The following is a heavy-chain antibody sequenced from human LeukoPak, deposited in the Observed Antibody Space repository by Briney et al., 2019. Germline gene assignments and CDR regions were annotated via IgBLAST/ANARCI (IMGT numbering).Heavy chain of an antibody. Sequence: GGSLRLSCAASGFTFSSYAMHWVRQAPGKGLEYVSAISSNGGSTYYANSVKGRFTISRDNSKNTLYLQMDSLRAEDMAVYYCATGGWELLSLFDYWGQGTLVTVSS. CDR2: ISSNGGST. CDR1: GFTFSSYA. J-gene: IGHJ4*02. CDR3: ATGGWELLSLFDY. V-gene: IGHV3-64*01. D-gene: IGHD1-26*01.